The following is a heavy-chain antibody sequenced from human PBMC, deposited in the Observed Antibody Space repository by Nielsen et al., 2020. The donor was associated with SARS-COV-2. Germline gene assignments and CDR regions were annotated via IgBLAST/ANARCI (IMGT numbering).Heavy chain of an antibody. V-gene: IGHV3-33*06. Sequence: GESLKISCAASGFTFNSYGIHWVRQAPGKGLKWVAIIWYDGSNKYYADSVKGRFTTSRDSSKDTLYLQMNSLRAEDTTVYYCAKDPGYSSSWYGDDFDYWGQGTLVTVSS. CDR2: IWYDGSNK. CDR3: AKDPGYSSSWYGDDFDY. D-gene: IGHD6-13*01. J-gene: IGHJ4*02. CDR1: GFTFNSYG.